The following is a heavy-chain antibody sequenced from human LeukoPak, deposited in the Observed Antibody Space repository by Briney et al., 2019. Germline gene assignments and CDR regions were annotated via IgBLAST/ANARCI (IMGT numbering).Heavy chain of an antibody. CDR2: MKPNSGNT. J-gene: IGHJ4*02. CDR3: ATELRWKDH. CDR1: GYTFTKYD. Sequence: SVKVSCKASGYTFTKYDINWVRQATGQGLEWMGYMKPNSGNTGYAQKFQGRVTMTRDTSISTAYMELSSLTSEDTAVYYCATELRWKDHWGQGTLVTVSS. V-gene: IGHV1-8*01. D-gene: IGHD4-23*01.